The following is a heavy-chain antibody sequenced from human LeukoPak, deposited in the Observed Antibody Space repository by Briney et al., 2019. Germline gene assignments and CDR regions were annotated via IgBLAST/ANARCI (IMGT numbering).Heavy chain of an antibody. V-gene: IGHV3-48*02. Sequence: LTGGSLRLSCAASGFTFSSYSMNWVRQAPGKGLEWVSYISSSSTIYYADSVKGRFTISRDNAKNSLYLQVNSLRDEDTAVYYCARDMLDVYCGGDCYSDAFDIWGQGTMVTVSS. CDR2: ISSSSTI. CDR1: GFTFSSYS. CDR3: ARDMLDVYCGGDCYSDAFDI. J-gene: IGHJ3*02. D-gene: IGHD2-21*02.